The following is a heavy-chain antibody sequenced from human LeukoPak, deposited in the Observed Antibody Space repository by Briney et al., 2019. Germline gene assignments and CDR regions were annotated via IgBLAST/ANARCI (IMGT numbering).Heavy chain of an antibody. Sequence: ASVKVSCTASGYTFTDYYIHWVRQAPGQGLEWMGRINPKSGGTNYAQKFQGRVTMTRDTSISTVYMELSRLRSDDTAVYYCARVAYYDSSGYYDYWGQGTLVTVSS. V-gene: IGHV1-2*06. J-gene: IGHJ4*02. CDR2: INPKSGGT. D-gene: IGHD3-22*01. CDR3: ARVAYYDSSGYYDY. CDR1: GYTFTDYY.